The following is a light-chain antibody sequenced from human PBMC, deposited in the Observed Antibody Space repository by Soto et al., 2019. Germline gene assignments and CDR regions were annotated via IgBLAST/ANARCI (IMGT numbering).Light chain of an antibody. V-gene: IGKV1-39*01. J-gene: IGKJ3*01. CDR3: QQSYSTPRVT. Sequence: DIQMTQSPSALSACVVYGVTITCRVSQSINSYLNWYQQKPGKAPKLLIYAASSLQSGVPSRFSGSGSGTDFTLTVSSLQPEDFATYYCQQSYSTPRVTFGPGTKVDIK. CDR2: AAS. CDR1: QSINSY.